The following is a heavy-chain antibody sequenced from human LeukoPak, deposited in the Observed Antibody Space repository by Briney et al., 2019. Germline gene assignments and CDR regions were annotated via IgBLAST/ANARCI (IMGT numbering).Heavy chain of an antibody. CDR3: AKALRYFDWLPFDY. D-gene: IGHD3-9*01. Sequence: PGGSLRLSCAASGFTFSNYGIHWVRQAPGKGLEWVAVISYDGSNKYYADSVKGRFTISRDNSKNTLYLQMNSLRAEDTAVYYCAKALRYFDWLPFDYWGQGTLVTVSS. CDR2: ISYDGSNK. CDR1: GFTFSNYG. V-gene: IGHV3-30*18. J-gene: IGHJ4*02.